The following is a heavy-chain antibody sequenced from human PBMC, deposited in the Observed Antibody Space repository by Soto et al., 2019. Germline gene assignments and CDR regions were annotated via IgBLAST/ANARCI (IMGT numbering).Heavy chain of an antibody. J-gene: IGHJ5*02. D-gene: IGHD3-3*01. CDR3: ARVSTILRVDNWFDP. Sequence: PSETLSLTCTVSGGSISSGDYYWSWIRQPPGKGLEWIGYIYYSGSTYYNPSLKSRFTISVDTSKNQFSLKLSSVTAADTAVYYCARVSTILRVDNWFDPWGQGTLVTVSS. CDR1: GGSISSGDYY. CDR2: IYYSGST. V-gene: IGHV4-30-4*01.